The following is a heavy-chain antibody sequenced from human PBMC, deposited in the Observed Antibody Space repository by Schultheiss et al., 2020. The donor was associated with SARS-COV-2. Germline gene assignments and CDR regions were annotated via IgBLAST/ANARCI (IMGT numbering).Heavy chain of an antibody. CDR3: PHCSGGSCFGRFDY. Sequence: SETLSLTCTVSGGSISSGGYYWSWIRQHPGKGLEWIGYIYYSGTTYYNPSLKSRVTISVDTSKAQLSLNLTSVTAADTAVYYCPHCSGGSCFGRFDYWGQGILVTVSS. CDR2: IYYSGTT. J-gene: IGHJ4*02. V-gene: IGHV4-31*09. CDR1: GGSISSGGYY. D-gene: IGHD2-15*01.